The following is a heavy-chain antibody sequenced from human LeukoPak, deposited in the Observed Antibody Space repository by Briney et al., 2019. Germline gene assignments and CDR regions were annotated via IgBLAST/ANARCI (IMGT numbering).Heavy chain of an antibody. CDR1: GFTFRSYA. V-gene: IGHV3-21*01. J-gene: IGHJ3*02. CDR3: ASFPPYMVRTDAFDI. CDR2: ISRSSAYI. Sequence: GGSLRLSCAASGFTFRSYAMSWVRQAPGKGLEWVSSISRSSAYICYADSVKGRFTISRDNAKNSLYLQMNSLRAEDTAVYYCASFPPYMVRTDAFDIWGQGTMVTVSS. D-gene: IGHD3-10*01.